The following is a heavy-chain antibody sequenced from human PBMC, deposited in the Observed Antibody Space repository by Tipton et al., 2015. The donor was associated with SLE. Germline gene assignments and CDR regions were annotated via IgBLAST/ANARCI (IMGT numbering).Heavy chain of an antibody. Sequence: SLRLSCAASGFTFSSYAMSWVRQAPGKGLEWVSAISGSGGSTYYADSVKGRFTISRDNAKNSLYLQMNSLRAEDTAVYYCARDRYYDSTSRDAFDIWGQGTMVTVSS. J-gene: IGHJ3*02. V-gene: IGHV3-23*01. D-gene: IGHD3-22*01. CDR2: ISGSGGST. CDR1: GFTFSSYA. CDR3: ARDRYYDSTSRDAFDI.